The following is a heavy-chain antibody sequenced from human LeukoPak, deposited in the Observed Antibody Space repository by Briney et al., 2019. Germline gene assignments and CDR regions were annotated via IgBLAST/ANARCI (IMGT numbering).Heavy chain of an antibody. Sequence: GASVKVSCKASGGTFSSYGISWVRQAPGQGLEWMGGIIPIFGTANYAQKFQGRVTITADESTSTAYMELSSLRSEDTAVYYCARALGGGSIPWGGMDVWGQGTTVTVS. D-gene: IGHD3-16*01. CDR2: IIPIFGTA. CDR1: GGTFSSYG. J-gene: IGHJ6*02. CDR3: ARALGGGSIPWGGMDV. V-gene: IGHV1-69*13.